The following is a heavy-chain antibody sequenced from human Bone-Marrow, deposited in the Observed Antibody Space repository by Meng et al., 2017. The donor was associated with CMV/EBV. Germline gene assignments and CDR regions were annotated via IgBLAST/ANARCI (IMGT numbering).Heavy chain of an antibody. J-gene: IGHJ4*02. CDR3: ARQTTTPYSSGETGFDY. V-gene: IGHV4-39*01. D-gene: IGHD6-19*01. Sequence: SETLSLTCTVSGGSISSSGYYWGWIRQPPGKGLEWIGSIYYSGSTYYNPSLKSRVTISVDTSKNQFSLKLSSVTAADTAVYYCARQTTTPYSSGETGFDYWGQGTLVTVSS. CDR1: GGSISSSGYY. CDR2: IYYSGST.